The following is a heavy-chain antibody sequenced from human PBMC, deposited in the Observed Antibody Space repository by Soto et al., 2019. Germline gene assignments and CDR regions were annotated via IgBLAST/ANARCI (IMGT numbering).Heavy chain of an antibody. CDR1: GFTFSSYG. J-gene: IGHJ5*02. D-gene: IGHD2-15*01. CDR3: AKDLSRSAQAQWLGGSCVKDWFAP. V-gene: IGHV3-30*18. Sequence: QVQLVESGGGVVQPGRSLRLSCAASGFTFSSYGMHWVRQAPGKGLEWVAVISYDGSNKYYADSVKGRFTISRDNSKNTLYRQLNSLRAEDTAVYYCAKDLSRSAQAQWLGGSCVKDWFAPWGQGTLVTVSS. CDR2: ISYDGSNK.